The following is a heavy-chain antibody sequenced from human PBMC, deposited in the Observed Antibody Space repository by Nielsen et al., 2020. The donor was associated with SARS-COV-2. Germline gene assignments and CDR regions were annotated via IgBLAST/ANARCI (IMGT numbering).Heavy chain of an antibody. CDR1: GGSISSSSYY. CDR3: ARLGPIFDY. V-gene: IGHV4-39*01. CDR2: IYYSGST. J-gene: IGHJ4*02. Sequence: SETLSLTCTVSGGSISSSSYYWGWIRQPPGKGLEWIGSIYYSGSTYYNPSLKSRVTISVDTSKNQFSLKLSSVTAADTAVYYRARLGPIFDYWGQGTLVTVSS.